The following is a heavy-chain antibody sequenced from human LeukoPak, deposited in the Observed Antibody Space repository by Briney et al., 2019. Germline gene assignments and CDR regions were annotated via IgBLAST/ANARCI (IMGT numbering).Heavy chain of an antibody. CDR1: GVSISSYY. V-gene: IGHV4-59*01. CDR2: IYYSGST. CDR3: ARGGYTYGFDTFDI. J-gene: IGHJ3*02. D-gene: IGHD5-18*01. Sequence: PSETLSLTCTVCGVSISSYYWSWIRQPPGKGLEWIGYIYYSGSTNFNPSLKSRVTLSVDTSKNHFSLNLSSVTAADTAVYYCARGGYTYGFDTFDIWGQGTMVTVSS.